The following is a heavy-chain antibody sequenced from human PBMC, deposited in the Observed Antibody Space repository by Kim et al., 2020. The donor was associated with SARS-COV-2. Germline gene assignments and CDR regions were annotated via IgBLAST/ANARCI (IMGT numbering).Heavy chain of an antibody. Sequence: GESLKISCKGSGYSFTSYWIGWVRQMPGKGLEWMGIIYPGDSDTRYSPSFQGQVTISADKSISTAYLQWSSLKASDTAMYYCARLGDGIAAAAPFYYYGMDVWGQGTTVTVSS. CDR3: ARLGDGIAAAAPFYYYGMDV. CDR1: GYSFTSYW. J-gene: IGHJ6*02. CDR2: IYPGDSDT. D-gene: IGHD6-13*01. V-gene: IGHV5-51*01.